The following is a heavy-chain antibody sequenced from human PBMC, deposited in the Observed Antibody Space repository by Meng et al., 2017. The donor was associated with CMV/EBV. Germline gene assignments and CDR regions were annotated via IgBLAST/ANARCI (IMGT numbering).Heavy chain of an antibody. D-gene: IGHD6-19*01. J-gene: IGHJ6*02. CDR2: INPNSGGT. CDR3: AIEEGVAGKDYYYGMDV. CDR1: GYTFTGYY. V-gene: IGHV1-2*02. Sequence: ASVKVSCKASGYTFTGYYMHWVRQAPGQGLEWMGWINPNSGGTNYAQKFQGRVTMTRDTSISTAYMELSRLRSDDTAVYYCAIEEGVAGKDYYYGMDVWGQGTTVTVSS.